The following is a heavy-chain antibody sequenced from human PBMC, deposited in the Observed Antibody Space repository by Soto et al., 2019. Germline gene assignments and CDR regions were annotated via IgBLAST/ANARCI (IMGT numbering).Heavy chain of an antibody. CDR3: TRETVAGITGLDY. J-gene: IGHJ4*02. Sequence: EVQLLESGGDLVQPGGSLRLSCAASGFNVGAFAVNWVRQAPGKGLEWVSGISVSDAFIYYADSMRGRFSISRDASENILYLQMNSLRVDDTALYYCTRETVAGITGLDYWGPGTLVTVSS. V-gene: IGHV3-23*01. CDR2: ISVSDAFI. D-gene: IGHD1-20*01. CDR1: GFNVGAFA.